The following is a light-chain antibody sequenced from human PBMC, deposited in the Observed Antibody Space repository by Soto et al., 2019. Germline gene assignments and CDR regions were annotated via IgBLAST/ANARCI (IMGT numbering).Light chain of an antibody. V-gene: IGLV2-8*01. CDR2: EVV. J-gene: IGLJ1*01. CDR3: KSYAGSNTYV. Sequence: QSALTQPASVSGSPGQSITISCTGTSSDVGGYNFVSWYQHHPGKAPRLIIYEVVQRPSGVPDRFSGSKSGNTASLTVSGFQAADEADYFCKSYAGSNTYVFGSGTKVTVL. CDR1: SSDVGGYNF.